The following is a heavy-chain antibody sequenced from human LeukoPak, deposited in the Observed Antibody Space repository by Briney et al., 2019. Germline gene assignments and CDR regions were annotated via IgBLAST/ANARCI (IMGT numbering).Heavy chain of an antibody. J-gene: IGHJ3*02. CDR1: GFTVSSNY. V-gene: IGHV3-53*01. Sequence: PGGSLRLSCAASGFTVSSNYMSWVRQAPGKGLEWVSVIYSGGSTYYADSVRGRFTISRDNSKNTLYLQMNSLRAEDTAVYYCARVLYDDAFDIWGQGTMVTVSS. D-gene: IGHD2-8*01. CDR2: IYSGGST. CDR3: ARVLYDDAFDI.